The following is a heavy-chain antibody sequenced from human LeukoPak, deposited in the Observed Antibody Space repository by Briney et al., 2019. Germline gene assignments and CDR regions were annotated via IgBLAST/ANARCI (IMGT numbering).Heavy chain of an antibody. CDR3: AKESFYSGWYLFDY. Sequence: GGSLRLSCAASGFTFSSYGMHWVRQAPGKGLEWVAVIWYDGSNKYYADSVKGRFPISRDNSKNTLYLQMNSLRAEDTAVYYCAKESFYSGWYLFDYWGQGTLVTVSS. CDR2: IWYDGSNK. J-gene: IGHJ4*02. CDR1: GFTFSSYG. V-gene: IGHV3-33*06. D-gene: IGHD6-19*01.